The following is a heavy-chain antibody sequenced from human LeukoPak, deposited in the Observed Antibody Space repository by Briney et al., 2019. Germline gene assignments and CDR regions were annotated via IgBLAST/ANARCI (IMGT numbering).Heavy chain of an antibody. D-gene: IGHD4-11*01. V-gene: IGHV1-69*15. CDR1: GGTFSSYA. J-gene: IGHJ4*02. CDR3: ARDLMTTVTTSH. CDR2: IIPIFGTA. Sequence: GSSVKVSRTASGGTFSSYAISWVRQAPGQGLEWMGRIIPIFGTANYAQKFQGRVTITADESTSRAYMELSSLRSEDTAVYYCARDLMTTVTTSHWGQGTLVTVSS.